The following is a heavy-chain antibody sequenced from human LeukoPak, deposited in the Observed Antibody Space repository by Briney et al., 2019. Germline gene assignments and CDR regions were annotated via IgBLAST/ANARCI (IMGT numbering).Heavy chain of an antibody. D-gene: IGHD1-1*01. Sequence: PGRSLRLSCAASGFTFRNYAIHWVRQARGKGLEWVAVISYDGNNKYYADFVKGRFTISRDNSKNTLYLQMNSLRAEDTAVYYCARDGNNWNGYYLDYWGQGTLVTVSS. CDR3: ARDGNNWNGYYLDY. CDR2: ISYDGNNK. V-gene: IGHV3-30-3*01. CDR1: GFTFRNYA. J-gene: IGHJ4*02.